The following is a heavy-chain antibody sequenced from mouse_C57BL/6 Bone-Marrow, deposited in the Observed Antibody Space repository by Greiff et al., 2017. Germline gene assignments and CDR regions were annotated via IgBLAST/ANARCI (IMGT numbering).Heavy chain of an antibody. Sequence: DVQLQESGPELVKPGASVKMSCKASGYTFTDYNMHWVKQSHGKSLEWIGYINPNNGGTSYNQKFKGKATLTVNKSSSTAYMELRSLTSEDSAVYYCARGYGSTNFDYRGQGTTLTVSS. CDR3: ARGYGSTNFDY. CDR1: GYTFTDYN. J-gene: IGHJ2*01. CDR2: INPNNGGT. V-gene: IGHV1-22*01. D-gene: IGHD1-1*01.